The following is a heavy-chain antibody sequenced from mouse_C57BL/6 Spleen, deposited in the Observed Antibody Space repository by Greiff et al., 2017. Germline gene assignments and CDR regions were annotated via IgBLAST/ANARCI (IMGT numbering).Heavy chain of an antibody. V-gene: IGHV1-78*01. D-gene: IGHD1-1*01. J-gene: IGHJ1*03. CDR3: AREDHYYGSSYWYFDV. CDR2: IYPRDGST. CDR1: GYTFTDHT. Sequence: VQLQQSDAELVKPGASVKISCKVSGYTFTDHTIHWMKQRPEQGLAWIGYIYPRDGSTKYNEKFKGKATLTADKSSSTAYMQLNSLTSEDSAVYFCAREDHYYGSSYWYFDVWGTGTTVTVSS.